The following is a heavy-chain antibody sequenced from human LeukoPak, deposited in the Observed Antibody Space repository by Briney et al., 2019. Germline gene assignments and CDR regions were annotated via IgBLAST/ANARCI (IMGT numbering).Heavy chain of an antibody. CDR2: IYYSGST. D-gene: IGHD2-2*01. J-gene: IGHJ5*02. V-gene: IGHV4-59*02. Sequence: SETLSLTCTVSGGSVSSYYWSWIRQPPGKGLEWIGYIYYSGSTNYNPSLKSRVTISVDTSKNQFSLKLSSVTAADTAVYYCARGLRIREDIVVVPAHFDPCNWFDPWGQGTLVTVSS. CDR3: ARGLRIREDIVVVPAHFDPCNWFDP. CDR1: GGSVSSYY.